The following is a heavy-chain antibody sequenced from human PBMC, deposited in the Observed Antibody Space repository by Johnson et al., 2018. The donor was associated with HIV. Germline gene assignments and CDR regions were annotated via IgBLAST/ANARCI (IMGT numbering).Heavy chain of an antibody. CDR3: ARDSSSWSLGAFDI. V-gene: IGHV3-73*01. J-gene: IGHJ3*02. CDR2: IRSKANSYAT. Sequence: VQLVESGGGLVQPGGSRKLSCAASGFTFSGSAMHWVRQASGKGLEWVGRIRSKANSYATTYAASVKGRFTISRDDSKNTAYLQMNSLRAEDTAVYYCARDSSSWSLGAFDIWGQGTMVTVSS. CDR1: GFTFSGSA. D-gene: IGHD6-13*01.